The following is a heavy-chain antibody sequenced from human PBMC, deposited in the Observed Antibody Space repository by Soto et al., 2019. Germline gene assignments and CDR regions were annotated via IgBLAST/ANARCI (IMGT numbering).Heavy chain of an antibody. CDR2: ISTYNGDT. CDR1: GYTFTRSG. D-gene: IGHD2-2*01. J-gene: IGHJ4*02. CDR3: ARVGAYCVSTSCHDY. V-gene: IGHV1-18*01. Sequence: ASVKVSCKASGYTFTRSGISWVRQAPGQGLEWMGWISTYNGDTNYAQTFQGRVTMTTDTSTSTAYMELRSLRSDDTAVYYCARVGAYCVSTSCHDYWGQGTLVTVSS.